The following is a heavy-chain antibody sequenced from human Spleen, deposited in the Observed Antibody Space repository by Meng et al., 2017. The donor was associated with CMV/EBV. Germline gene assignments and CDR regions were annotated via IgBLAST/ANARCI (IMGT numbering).Heavy chain of an antibody. CDR3: TRDQEQLVEKQGDYYYYYYGMDV. CDR2: IYSGGST. Sequence: GESLKISCAASGFIVRNNYMSWVRQAPGKGLEWVSVIYSGGSTYYADSVRGRFTISRDNSKSMLYLQMDSLRAEDTAVYYCTRDQEQLVEKQGDYYYYYYGMDVWGQGTTVTVSS. CDR1: GFIVRNNY. D-gene: IGHD6-13*01. V-gene: IGHV3-53*01. J-gene: IGHJ6*02.